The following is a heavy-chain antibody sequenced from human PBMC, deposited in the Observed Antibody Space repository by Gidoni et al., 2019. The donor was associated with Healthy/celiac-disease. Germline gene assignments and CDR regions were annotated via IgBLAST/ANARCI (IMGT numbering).Heavy chain of an antibody. CDR2: ISAYNGNT. D-gene: IGHD5-12*01. Sequence: QVQLVQSGAEVKKPGASVKVFCKASGYTFTSSGISWVRQAPGQGLEWMGWISAYNGNTNYAQKLQGRVTMTTDTSTSTAYMELRSLRSDDTAVYYCARVSPKVDIVATGVDYWGQGTLVTVSS. CDR3: ARVSPKVDIVATGVDY. CDR1: GYTFTSSG. J-gene: IGHJ4*02. V-gene: IGHV1-18*01.